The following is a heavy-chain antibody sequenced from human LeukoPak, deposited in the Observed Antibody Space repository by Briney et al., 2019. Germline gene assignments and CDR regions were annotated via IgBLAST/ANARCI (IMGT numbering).Heavy chain of an antibody. CDR3: ARDRATYGYSYGYWYYYGMDV. CDR2: IYYSGST. J-gene: IGHJ6*02. CDR1: GGSISSYY. V-gene: IGHV4-59*01. D-gene: IGHD5-18*01. Sequence: SETLSLTCTVSGGSISSYYWSWIRQPPGKGLVWIGYIYYSGSTNYNPSLKSRVTISVDTSKNQFSLKLSSVTAADTAVYYCARDRATYGYSYGYWYYYGMDVWGQGTTVTVSS.